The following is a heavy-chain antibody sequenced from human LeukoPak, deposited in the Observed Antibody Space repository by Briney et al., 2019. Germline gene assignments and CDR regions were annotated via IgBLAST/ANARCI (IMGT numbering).Heavy chain of an antibody. CDR3: VQSYYYDSSGPTHDAFDI. V-gene: IGHV4-34*01. D-gene: IGHD3-22*01. CDR2: INHSGST. CDR1: GGSFSGYY. J-gene: IGHJ3*02. Sequence: PSETLSLTCAVYGGSFSGYYWSWIRQPPGKGLEWIGEINHSGSTNYNPSLKSRVTISVDTSKNQFSLKLSSVTAADTAVYYCVQSYYYDSSGPTHDAFDIWGQGTMVTVSS.